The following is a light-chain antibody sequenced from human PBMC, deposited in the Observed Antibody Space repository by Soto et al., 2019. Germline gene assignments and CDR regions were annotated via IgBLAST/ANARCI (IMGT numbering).Light chain of an antibody. CDR3: AAWDDSLSGWV. V-gene: IGLV1-44*01. CDR1: SSNIRINT. CDR2: SNN. Sequence: QSVLTQPPSAAGTPGQRGSISCSGSSSNIRINTVNWYQQLPGTAPKLLIDSNNERPSGVPDRFSGSRSGTSASLAISGLQSEDEADYYCAAWDDSLSGWVFGGGTKLTVL. J-gene: IGLJ3*02.